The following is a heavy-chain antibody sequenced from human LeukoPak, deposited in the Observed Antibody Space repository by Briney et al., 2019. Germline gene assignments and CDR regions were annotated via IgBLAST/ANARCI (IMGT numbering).Heavy chain of an antibody. Sequence: SETLSLTCTVSGVSISSYYWSWIRQPPGKGLEWIGYIYYSGSTNYNPSLKSRVTISVDTSKNQFSLKLSSVTAADTAVYYCARGSPTSDHYSSGWYVGWTQQWYFDLWGRGTLVTVSS. CDR2: IYYSGST. CDR1: GVSISSYY. CDR3: ARGSPTSDHYSSGWYVGWTQQWYFDL. D-gene: IGHD6-19*01. J-gene: IGHJ2*01. V-gene: IGHV4-59*01.